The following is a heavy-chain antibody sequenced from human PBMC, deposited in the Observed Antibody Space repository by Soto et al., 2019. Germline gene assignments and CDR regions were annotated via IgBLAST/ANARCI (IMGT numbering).Heavy chain of an antibody. CDR1: GGSISSGDYY. J-gene: IGHJ4*02. V-gene: IGHV4-30-4*01. CDR3: ARGGYGDPGYYFDY. D-gene: IGHD4-17*01. Sequence: PSETLSLTCTVSGGSISSGDYYWSWIRQPPGKGLEWIGYIYYSGSTYYNPSLKSRITISVDTSKNQFSLKLSSVTAADTAVYYCARGGYGDPGYYFDYWGQGTLVTVS. CDR2: IYYSGST.